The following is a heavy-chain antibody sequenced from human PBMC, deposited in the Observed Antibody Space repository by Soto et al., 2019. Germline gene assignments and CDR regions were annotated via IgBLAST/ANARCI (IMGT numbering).Heavy chain of an antibody. Sequence: APVPVSRKPTGYTFSNYTKHWLRQTPGQRLEWKGGINAGSGNTKYSHNVQGRVSITRDTDAGTVYMELTGLTSEDTAVYYCARDRETVGERANNALDIWGQGTMVTV. D-gene: IGHD4-4*01. J-gene: IGHJ3*02. V-gene: IGHV1-3*01. CDR3: ARDRETVGERANNALDI. CDR1: GYTFSNYT. CDR2: INAGSGNT.